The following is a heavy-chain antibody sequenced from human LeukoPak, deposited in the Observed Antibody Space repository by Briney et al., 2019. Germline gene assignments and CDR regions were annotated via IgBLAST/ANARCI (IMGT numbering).Heavy chain of an antibody. CDR3: ARGTTHYDILTGYYSNWFDP. CDR1: GGTFSSYA. Sequence: GASVKVSCKASGGTFSSYAISWVRQAPGQGLEWMGRIIPILGIANYAQKFQGRVTITADKSTSTAYMERSSLRSEDTAVYYCARGTTHYDILTGYYSNWFDPWGQGTLVTVSS. V-gene: IGHV1-69*04. D-gene: IGHD3-9*01. J-gene: IGHJ5*02. CDR2: IIPILGIA.